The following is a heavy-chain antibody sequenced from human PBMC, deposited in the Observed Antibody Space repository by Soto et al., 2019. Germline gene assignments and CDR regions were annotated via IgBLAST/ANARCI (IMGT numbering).Heavy chain of an antibody. Sequence: SETLSLTCTVPGGSLSSGNYYWSWIRQPPGKGLEWIGFISYSGSAYYNPSLKSRVTISVDTSKNQFSLNLSFVTAADTAVYYCATMGTPATGLYYFDYWGQGTLVTVSS. CDR1: GGSLSSGNYY. CDR3: ATMGTPATGLYYFDY. J-gene: IGHJ4*02. V-gene: IGHV4-30-4*01. CDR2: ISYSGSA. D-gene: IGHD2-15*01.